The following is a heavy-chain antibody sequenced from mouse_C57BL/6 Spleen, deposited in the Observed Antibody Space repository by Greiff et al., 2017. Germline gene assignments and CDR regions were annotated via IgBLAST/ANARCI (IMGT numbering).Heavy chain of an antibody. V-gene: IGHV1-52*01. Sequence: QVQLQQPGAELVRPGSSVKLSCKASGYTFTSYWMHWVKQRPIQGLEWIGNIDPSDSETHYNQKFKDKATLTVDKSSSTAYMQLSSLTSEDSAVYYCARGGTTVKGYWYFDVGGTGTTVTVSS. J-gene: IGHJ1*03. CDR1: GYTFTSYW. D-gene: IGHD1-1*01. CDR3: ARGGTTVKGYWYFDV. CDR2: IDPSDSET.